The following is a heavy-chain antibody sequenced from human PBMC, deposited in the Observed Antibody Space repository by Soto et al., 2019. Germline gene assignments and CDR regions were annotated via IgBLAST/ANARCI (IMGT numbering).Heavy chain of an antibody. Sequence: SETLSLTCAVSCGSISSGGYSWSWIRQPPRKGLEWIGYIYHRGSTYYNPSLRRRVTISVDRSNNPSSLKLTSVTAADTAVYYCARAADYYDNWPLFRWGQGSLVTVSS. CDR2: IYHRGST. D-gene: IGHD3-22*01. V-gene: IGHV4-30-2*01. CDR3: ARAADYYDNWPLFR. CDR1: CGSISSGGYS. J-gene: IGHJ4*02.